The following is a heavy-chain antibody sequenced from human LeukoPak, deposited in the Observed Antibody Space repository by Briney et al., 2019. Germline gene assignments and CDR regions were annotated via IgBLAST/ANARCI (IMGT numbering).Heavy chain of an antibody. D-gene: IGHD3-10*02. CDR1: GFTFGAYA. CDR3: ARDLHYVAMDV. V-gene: IGHV3-23*01. J-gene: IGHJ6*02. CDR2: IGSDNKP. Sequence: PGGSLRLSCEASGFTFGAYAMTWVRQAPGKGLEWVSSIGSDNKPHYSESVKGRFAISRDNSKSMLFLQLNSLRAEDTALYYCARDLHYVAMDVWGQGTTVTVSS.